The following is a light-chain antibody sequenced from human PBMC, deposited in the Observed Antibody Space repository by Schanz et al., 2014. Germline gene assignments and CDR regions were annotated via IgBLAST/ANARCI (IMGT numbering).Light chain of an antibody. V-gene: IGLV2-14*01. CDR1: SSDVGGYNY. Sequence: QSVLTQPASVSGSPGQSITISCTGTSSDVGGYNYVSWYQQHPGKAPQLMIYEVSKRPSGVPDRFSGSKSGNTASLTISGLQPEDEADYYCSSYTSSDNLVFGGGTKLTVL. CDR2: EVS. J-gene: IGLJ3*02. CDR3: SSYTSSDNLV.